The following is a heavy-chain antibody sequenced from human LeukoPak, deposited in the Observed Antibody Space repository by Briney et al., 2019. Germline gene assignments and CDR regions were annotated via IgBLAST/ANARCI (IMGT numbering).Heavy chain of an antibody. V-gene: IGHV3-21*01. CDR2: ISSSSSYI. J-gene: IGHJ2*01. CDR1: GFTFSSYS. Sequence: GGSLRLSCAASGFTFSSYSMNWVRQAPGKGLEWVSSISSSSSYIYYADSVKGRFTISRDNAKNSLYLQMNSLRAEDTAVYYCARDFVACIMGSYWYFDLWGRGTLVTVSS. D-gene: IGHD3-16*01. CDR3: ARDFVACIMGSYWYFDL.